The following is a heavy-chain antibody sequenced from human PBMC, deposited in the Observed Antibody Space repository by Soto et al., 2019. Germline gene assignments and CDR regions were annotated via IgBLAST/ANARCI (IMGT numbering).Heavy chain of an antibody. D-gene: IGHD2-21*02. CDR2: ITPNNGDT. CDR1: GYTFDTYG. V-gene: IGHV1-18*01. Sequence: QVQPLQSGAEVKKPGASVKVSCKASGYTFDTYGISWVRQAPGQGLEWMGWITPNNGDTNYAQKIRGRVTLTTDTPTTTAYLEMRSLRSEHTAVYYCARMAPYNDGFCYSRPHDSWGQGTLVTASS. CDR3: ARMAPYNDGFCYSRPHDS. J-gene: IGHJ4*02.